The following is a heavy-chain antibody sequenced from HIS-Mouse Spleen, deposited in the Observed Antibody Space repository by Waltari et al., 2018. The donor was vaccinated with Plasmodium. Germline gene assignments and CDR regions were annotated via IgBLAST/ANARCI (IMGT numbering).Heavy chain of an antibody. D-gene: IGHD6-13*01. J-gene: IGHJ2*01. V-gene: IGHV3-7*01. CDR3: ASSWYWYFDL. CDR1: GLTLSRYW. CDR2: IKQDGSEK. Sequence: EVQLVESGGGLVQPGGSLRLSCPASGLTLSRYWMSWVRQAPGKGLEWVANIKQDGSEKYYVDSVKGRFTISRDNAKNSLYLQMNSLRAEDTAVYYCASSWYWYFDLWGRGTLVTVSS.